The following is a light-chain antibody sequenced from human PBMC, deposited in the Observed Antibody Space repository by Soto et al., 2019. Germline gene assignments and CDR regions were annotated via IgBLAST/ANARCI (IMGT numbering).Light chain of an antibody. CDR2: GAS. Sequence: IELTQLPCTLPFPPGARATLSCRVRQSGDSSWLAWYHQRPGEAPRLLIYGASSRATGIPARFGGSGSGTDFTLTISGLQPEDFAVYYCQQYSSSPRTFGQGTKVDIK. CDR3: QQYSSSPRT. V-gene: IGKV3-20*01. CDR1: QSGDSSW. J-gene: IGKJ1*01.